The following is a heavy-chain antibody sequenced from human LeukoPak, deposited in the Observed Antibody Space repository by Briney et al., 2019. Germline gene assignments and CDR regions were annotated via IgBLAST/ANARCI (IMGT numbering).Heavy chain of an antibody. CDR3: AKGYSSSSEFDY. J-gene: IGHJ4*02. CDR2: ISWNSGNI. CDR1: GFTFDDYA. D-gene: IGHD6-6*01. V-gene: IGHV3-9*01. Sequence: GGSLRLSCAASGFTFDDYAMHWVRQAPGKGLEWVSGISWNSGNIGYADSVKGRFTISRDNAKNSLYLQMNSLRAEDTALYYCAKGYSSSSEFDYWGQGTLVTVSS.